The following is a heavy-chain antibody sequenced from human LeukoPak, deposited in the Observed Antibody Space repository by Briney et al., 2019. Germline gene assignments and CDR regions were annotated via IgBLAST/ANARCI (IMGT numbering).Heavy chain of an antibody. D-gene: IGHD3-10*01. Sequence: GGSLRLSCAASGFTFNNSWISWVRQAPGKGLDWVANIKQDGSEKHHVDSVKGRFTISRENANNSLYLQMNSLRAEDTAVYYCARDRPSGSGSSFSLGIDVWGQGTTVTVSS. CDR1: GFTFNNSW. V-gene: IGHV3-7*05. CDR2: IKQDGSEK. CDR3: ARDRPSGSGSSFSLGIDV. J-gene: IGHJ6*02.